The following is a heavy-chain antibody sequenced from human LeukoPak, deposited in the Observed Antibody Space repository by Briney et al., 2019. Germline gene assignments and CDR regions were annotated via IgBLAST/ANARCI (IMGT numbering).Heavy chain of an antibody. CDR2: INPNSGGT. D-gene: IGHD4-17*01. V-gene: IGHV1-2*02. Sequence: GASVKVSCKASGYTFTGYYMHWVRQAPGQGLEWMGWINPNSGGTNYAQKFQGRVTMTRDTSISTAYMELSRLRSDDTAVYYCARLTTFYGDYGMVDCLWGQGTLVTVSS. J-gene: IGHJ4*02. CDR1: GYTFTGYY. CDR3: ARLTTFYGDYGMVDCL.